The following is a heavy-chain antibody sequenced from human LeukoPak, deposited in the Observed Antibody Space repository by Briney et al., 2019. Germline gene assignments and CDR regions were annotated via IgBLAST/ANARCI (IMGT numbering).Heavy chain of an antibody. Sequence: GGSLRLSCAASGFTFSTYGMHWVRQAPGKGLEGVAVIWYDGSNKYYADSVKGRFTVSRDNSKSTLYLQMNSLRDDDSAAYFCARVYLERLTAGYFDHWGQGTQVTVSP. V-gene: IGHV3-33*01. J-gene: IGHJ4*02. CDR3: ARVYLERLTAGYFDH. D-gene: IGHD2-8*01. CDR1: GFTFSTYG. CDR2: IWYDGSNK.